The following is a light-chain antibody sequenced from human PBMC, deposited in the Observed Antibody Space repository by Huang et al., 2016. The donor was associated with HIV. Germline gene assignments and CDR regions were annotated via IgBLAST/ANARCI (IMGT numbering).Light chain of an antibody. CDR3: QQYNNWPYT. CDR2: GAS. V-gene: IGKV3-15*01. Sequence: EIVMTQSPDTLSVSPGARATLSCRASESVNNNLAWYQQRPGQAPRLLIHGASTRAAGIPARFSGSGSGAEFTLTISSLQSEDFALYYCQQYNNWPYTFGQGTKLEIK. CDR1: ESVNNN. J-gene: IGKJ2*01.